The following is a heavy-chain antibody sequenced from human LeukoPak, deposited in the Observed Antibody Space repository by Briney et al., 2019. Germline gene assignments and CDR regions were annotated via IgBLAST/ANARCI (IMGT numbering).Heavy chain of an antibody. D-gene: IGHD3-10*01. V-gene: IGHV4-34*01. CDR2: INHSGST. CDR3: ARVSGQCYYGSGSYYSRPIYGMDV. CDR1: GGSFSGYY. J-gene: IGHJ6*02. Sequence: SETLSLTCAVYGGSFSGYYWSWIRQPPGKGLEWIGEINHSGSTNYNPSLKSRVTISVDTSKNQFSLKLSSVTAADTAVYYCARVSGQCYYGSGSYYSRPIYGMDVWGQGTTVTVSS.